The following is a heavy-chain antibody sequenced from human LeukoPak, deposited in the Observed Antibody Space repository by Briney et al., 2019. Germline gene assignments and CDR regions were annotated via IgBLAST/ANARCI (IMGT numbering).Heavy chain of an antibody. CDR3: GKDSYVGVNWFDP. D-gene: IGHD1-26*01. V-gene: IGHV3-23*01. CDR1: GFRFSSNS. CDR2: ISGSGGRT. Sequence: GGSLRLSCAASGFRFSSNSMRWVRQAPGKGLEWVSAISGSGGRTLYADSVKGRFTISRDNSKNMVYLEMNSLRVEDTAVYYCGKDSYVGVNWFDPRGEGALVTLSS. J-gene: IGHJ5*02.